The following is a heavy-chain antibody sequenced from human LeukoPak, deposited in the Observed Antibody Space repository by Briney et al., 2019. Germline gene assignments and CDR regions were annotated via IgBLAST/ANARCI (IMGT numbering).Heavy chain of an antibody. V-gene: IGHV4-34*01. Sequence: PSETLSLTCAVYIDSFTNYYWSWIRQPPGKGLEWIGEINHSGSTNYNPSLKSRVTISVDTSKNQFSPKLSSVTAADTAVYYCARLAPTYYYDSSGYWDYWGQGTLVTVSS. CDR2: INHSGST. CDR1: IDSFTNYY. CDR3: ARLAPTYYYDSSGYWDY. J-gene: IGHJ4*02. D-gene: IGHD3-22*01.